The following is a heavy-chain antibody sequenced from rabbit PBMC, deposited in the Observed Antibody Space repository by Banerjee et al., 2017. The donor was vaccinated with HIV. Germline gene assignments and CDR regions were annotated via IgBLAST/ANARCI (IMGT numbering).Heavy chain of an antibody. CDR1: GFSFSSRYY. J-gene: IGHJ4*01. CDR3: ARLVTGINYFDF. D-gene: IGHD7-1*01. V-gene: IGHV1S45*01. Sequence: QEQVVESGGGLVQPEGSLTLTCTASGFSFSSRYYMCWVRQAPGKGLEWLACIGAGSSGSTHYASWAKGRFTISKTSSTTVTLQMASLTAADTATYFCARLVTGINYFDFWGPGTLVTVS. CDR2: IGAGSSGST.